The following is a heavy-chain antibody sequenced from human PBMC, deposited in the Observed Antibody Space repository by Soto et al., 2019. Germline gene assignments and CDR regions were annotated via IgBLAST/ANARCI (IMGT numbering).Heavy chain of an antibody. V-gene: IGHV3-53*04. D-gene: IGHD3-22*01. Sequence: GGSLRLSCAASGFTVSSNYMSWVRQAPGKGLEWVSVIYSGGSTYYADSVKGRFTISRHNSKNTLYLQMNSLRAEDTAVYYCAGGGPYDSSGYYYYYGMDVWGQGTTVTISS. J-gene: IGHJ6*02. CDR1: GFTVSSNY. CDR3: AGGGPYDSSGYYYYYGMDV. CDR2: IYSGGST.